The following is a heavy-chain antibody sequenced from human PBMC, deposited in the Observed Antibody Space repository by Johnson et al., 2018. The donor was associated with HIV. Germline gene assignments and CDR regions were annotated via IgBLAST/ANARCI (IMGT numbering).Heavy chain of an antibody. CDR3: ARVAYYDSSGNAFDI. J-gene: IGHJ3*02. CDR2: IKQDGSEK. CDR1: GFTFSSYW. Sequence: VQLVESGGGVVQPGRSLRLSCAASGFTFSSYWMSWVRQAPGKGLEWVANIKQDGSEKYYVDSVKGRFTISRDNAKNSLYLQMNSLRAEDTAVYYCARVAYYDSSGNAFDIWGQGTMVTVSS. D-gene: IGHD3-22*01. V-gene: IGHV3-7*01.